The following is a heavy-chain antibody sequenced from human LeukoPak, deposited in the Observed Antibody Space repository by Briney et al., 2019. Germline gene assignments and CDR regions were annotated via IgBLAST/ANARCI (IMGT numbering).Heavy chain of an antibody. Sequence: PGRSLRLSCAASGFTFSSYGMHWVRQAPGKGLEWVAVISYDGSNKYYADSVKGRFTISRDNSKNTPYLQMNSLRAEDTAVYYCAKSSYSSSWYVFYYGMDVWGKGTTVTVSS. CDR3: AKSSYSSSWYVFYYGMDV. CDR2: ISYDGSNK. CDR1: GFTFSSYG. J-gene: IGHJ6*04. V-gene: IGHV3-30*18. D-gene: IGHD6-13*01.